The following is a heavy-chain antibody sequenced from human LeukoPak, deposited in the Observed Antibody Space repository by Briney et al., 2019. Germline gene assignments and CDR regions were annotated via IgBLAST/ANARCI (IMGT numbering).Heavy chain of an antibody. J-gene: IGHJ5*02. CDR2: FDPEDSET. V-gene: IGHV1-24*01. CDR1: GYTLTELS. Sequence: ASVKVSCKVSGYTLTELSMHWVRQAPGKGLEWMGGFDPEDSETIYAQKFQGRVTMTEDTSTDTAYMELSSLRSEDTAVYYCATFRYCSGGSCYSGAPSWFDPWGQGTLVTVSS. D-gene: IGHD2-15*01. CDR3: ATFRYCSGGSCYSGAPSWFDP.